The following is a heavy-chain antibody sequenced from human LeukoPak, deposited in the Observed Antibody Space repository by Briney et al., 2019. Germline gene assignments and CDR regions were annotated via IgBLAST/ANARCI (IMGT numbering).Heavy chain of an antibody. Sequence: GRSLRLSCAASGFTFSSYGMHWVRQAPGKGLEWVANMKQDGSEKYYMDSVKGRFTISRDNAKNSLYLQMNSLRVEDTAVYYCARVNFGQGWFDPWGQGTLVTVSS. D-gene: IGHD1-20*01. J-gene: IGHJ5*02. CDR1: GFTFSSYG. CDR3: ARVNFGQGWFDP. V-gene: IGHV3-7*02. CDR2: MKQDGSEK.